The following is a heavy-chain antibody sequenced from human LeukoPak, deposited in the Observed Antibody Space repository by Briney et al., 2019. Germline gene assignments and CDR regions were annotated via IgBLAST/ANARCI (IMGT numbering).Heavy chain of an antibody. CDR3: ARWLSDKIDSNGYLDY. D-gene: IGHD5-18*01. CDR2: IWYDGSKK. CDR1: GYTFRRNG. J-gene: IGHJ4*02. V-gene: IGHV3-33*01. Sequence: GGSLRLSCAASGYTFRRNGMHWVRQAPGKGLEWVAVIWYDGSKKYYGDSVKGRFTISRDNSKNTLYLQMNSLRAEDTAVYYCARWLSDKIDSNGYLDYWGQGTVVTVSS.